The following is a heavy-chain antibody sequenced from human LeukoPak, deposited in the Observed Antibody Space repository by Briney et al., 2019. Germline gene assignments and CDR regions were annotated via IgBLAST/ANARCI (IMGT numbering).Heavy chain of an antibody. CDR1: GVSSSSSY. D-gene: IGHD2-21*01. CDR2: IFYTGDS. V-gene: IGHV4-59*08. Sequence: SETLSLTCTVSGVSSSSSYWSWIRQPPGKGLEWIGYIFYTGDSNHSPSFKSRVSISLDTSKDQISLKLSSVTAADTAVYYCARHWFASPLDSWGQGTLVTVSS. CDR3: ARHWFASPLDS. J-gene: IGHJ4*02.